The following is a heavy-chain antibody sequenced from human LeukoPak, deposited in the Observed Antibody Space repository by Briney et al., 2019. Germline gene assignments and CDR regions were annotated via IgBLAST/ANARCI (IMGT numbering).Heavy chain of an antibody. D-gene: IGHD3-10*01. J-gene: IGHJ4*02. CDR2: IYYSGST. CDR1: GGSISSSSYY. V-gene: IGHV4-39*07. CDR3: ARPYGSGSYVDY. Sequence: PSETLSLTCTVSGGSISSSSYYWGWIRQPPGKGLEWIGSIYYSGSTYYNPSLKSRVTISVDTSKNQFSLKLSSVTAADTAVYHCARPYGSGSYVDYWGQGTLVTVSS.